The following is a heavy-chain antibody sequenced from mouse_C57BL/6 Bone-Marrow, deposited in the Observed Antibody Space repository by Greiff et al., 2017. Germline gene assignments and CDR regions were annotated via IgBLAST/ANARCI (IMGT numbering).Heavy chain of an antibody. D-gene: IGHD2-1*01. CDR1: GYTFTSYW. CDR3: ARLGSTMITTWYFDV. V-gene: IGHV1-7*01. Sequence: QVQLQQSGAELAKPGASVKLSCKASGYTFTSYWMHWVKQRPGQGLEWIGYINPSSGYTKYNHKFKDKATLTADKTSSTAYMQLSSLTYEDSAVYYCARLGSTMITTWYFDVWCTGTTVTVSS. J-gene: IGHJ1*03. CDR2: INPSSGYT.